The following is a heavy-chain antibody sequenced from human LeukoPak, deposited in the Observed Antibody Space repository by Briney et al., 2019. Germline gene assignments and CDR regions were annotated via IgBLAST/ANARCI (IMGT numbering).Heavy chain of an antibody. Sequence: GGSLRLSCAASGFTFSSYAMHWVRQAPGKGLEWVAVISYDGSNKYYADSVKGRFTISRDNSKNTLYLQMNSLRAEDTAVYYCASASGSYYNTLLSLHDYWGQGTLVTVSS. CDR2: ISYDGSNK. D-gene: IGHD3-10*01. V-gene: IGHV3-30*04. J-gene: IGHJ4*02. CDR3: ASASGSYYNTLLSLHDY. CDR1: GFTFSSYA.